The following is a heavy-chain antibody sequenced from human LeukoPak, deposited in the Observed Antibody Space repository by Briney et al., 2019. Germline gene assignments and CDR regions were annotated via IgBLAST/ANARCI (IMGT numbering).Heavy chain of an antibody. CDR2: ISYDGSNK. V-gene: IGHV3-30*18. CDR3: AKAAPYYDFWSGYPGRYGMDV. J-gene: IGHJ6*02. Sequence: GESLKISCAASGFTFSSYGMHWVRQAPGKGLEWVAVISYDGSNKYYADSVKGRFTISRDNSKNTLYLQMNSLRAEDTAVYYCAKAAPYYDFWSGYPGRYGMDVWGQGTTVTVSS. D-gene: IGHD3-3*01. CDR1: GFTFSSYG.